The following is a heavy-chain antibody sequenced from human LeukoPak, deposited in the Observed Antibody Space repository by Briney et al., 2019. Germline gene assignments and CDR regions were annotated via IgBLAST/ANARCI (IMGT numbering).Heavy chain of an antibody. J-gene: IGHJ1*01. Sequence: SETVSLTCTVSGGSISSSDHYWGWIRQPPGKGLEWIGSIYYSGSTYYNPSLKSRVTISVDTSKNQFSLKVNSVTAADTAVYYCARQGKTDGSQYFQHGGQGTLVTVSS. V-gene: IGHV4-39*01. CDR2: IYYSGST. CDR3: ARQGKTDGSQYFQH. CDR1: GGSISSSDHY. D-gene: IGHD2-15*01.